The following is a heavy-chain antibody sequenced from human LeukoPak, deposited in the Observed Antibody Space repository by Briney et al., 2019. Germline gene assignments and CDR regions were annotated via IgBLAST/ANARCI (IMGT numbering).Heavy chain of an antibody. CDR1: GFTFSSYA. V-gene: IGHV3-30-3*01. CDR3: AIVVVPAALKGALGY. Sequence: PGGSLRLSCAASGFTFSSYAMHWVRQAPGKGLEWVAVISYDGSNKYYADSVKGRFTISRDNSKNTLYLQMNSLRAEDTAVYYCAIVVVPAALKGALGYWGQGTLVTVSS. CDR2: ISYDGSNK. D-gene: IGHD2-2*01. J-gene: IGHJ4*02.